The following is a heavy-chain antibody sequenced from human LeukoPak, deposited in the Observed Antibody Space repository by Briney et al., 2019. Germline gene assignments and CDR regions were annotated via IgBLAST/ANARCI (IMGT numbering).Heavy chain of an antibody. Sequence: TLSLTCTVSGGSISSGSYYWSLIRQPAGKGLEWIGRIYTSGSTNYNPSLKSRVTISVDTSKNQFSLKLSSVTAADTAVYYCAREGAGAFDIWGQGTMVTVSS. CDR3: AREGAGAFDI. J-gene: IGHJ3*02. D-gene: IGHD1-26*01. V-gene: IGHV4-61*02. CDR2: IYTSGST. CDR1: GGSISSGSYY.